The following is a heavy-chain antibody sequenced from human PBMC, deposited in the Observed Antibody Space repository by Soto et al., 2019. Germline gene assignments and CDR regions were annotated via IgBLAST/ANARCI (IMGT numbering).Heavy chain of an antibody. CDR3: TKGRRVILMVYGLGGMDV. V-gene: IGHV3-23*01. Sequence: EVQLLESGGGVVQRGGSLRLSCAASGFTVSSHAMSWVRQAPGKGLEWVSSIDGSGDGTYYGDSVKGRFTISRDSSSSTLYLEMNTLRGEDTAVYFCTKGRRVILMVYGLGGMDVWGQGTTVTVSS. CDR2: IDGSGDGT. J-gene: IGHJ6*02. D-gene: IGHD2-8*01. CDR1: GFTVSSHA.